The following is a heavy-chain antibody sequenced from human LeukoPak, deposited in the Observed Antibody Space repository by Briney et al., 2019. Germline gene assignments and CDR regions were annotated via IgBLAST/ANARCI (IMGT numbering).Heavy chain of an antibody. Sequence: ASVKVSCKAFGYTFTSHYMHWVRQAPGQGLEWMGIINPSGGSTSYAQKFQGRVTMTRDTSTATVYMELSSLRSEDTAVYYCATARLLEGYCSSITCLVPYNWLDPGGQGTLVTVSS. D-gene: IGHD2-2*01. V-gene: IGHV1-46*01. J-gene: IGHJ5*02. CDR2: INPSGGST. CDR3: ATARLLEGYCSSITCLVPYNWLDP. CDR1: GYTFTSHY.